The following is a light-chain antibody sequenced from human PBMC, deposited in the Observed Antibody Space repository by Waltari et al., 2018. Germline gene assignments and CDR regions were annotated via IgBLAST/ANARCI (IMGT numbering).Light chain of an antibody. V-gene: IGKV1-39*01. Sequence: DIQMTQSPSSLSASVGDRVTITCRTNQSISSYLSWYQLKAGKAPKLLIYPASSLQSGVPSRFSGSGSRTDFTLTINGLQPEDFATYYCQQTYSTPWTFGRGTKVEIK. CDR1: QSISSY. J-gene: IGKJ1*01. CDR2: PAS. CDR3: QQTYSTPWT.